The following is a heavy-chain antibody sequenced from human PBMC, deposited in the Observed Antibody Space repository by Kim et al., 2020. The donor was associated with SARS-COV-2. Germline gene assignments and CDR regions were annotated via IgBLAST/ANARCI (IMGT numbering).Heavy chain of an antibody. CDR3: ARDNSYGNYYYYYGMDV. CDR1: GFTFSSYS. J-gene: IGHJ6*02. CDR2: ISSSSSYI. D-gene: IGHD5-18*01. V-gene: IGHV3-21*01. Sequence: GGSLRLSCAASGFTFSSYSMNWVRQAPGKGLEWVSSISSSSSYIYYADSVKGRFTISRDNAKNSLYLQMNSLRAEDTAVYYCARDNSYGNYYYYYGMDVWGQGTTVTVSS.